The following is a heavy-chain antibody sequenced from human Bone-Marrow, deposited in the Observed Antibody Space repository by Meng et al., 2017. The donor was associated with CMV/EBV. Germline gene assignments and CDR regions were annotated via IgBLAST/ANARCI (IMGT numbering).Heavy chain of an antibody. D-gene: IGHD2-2*01. J-gene: IGHJ5*02. V-gene: IGHV1-69*05. CDR1: GGTFSSYA. Sequence: SVKVSCKASGGTFSSYAISRVRQAPGQGLEWMGGIIPIFGTANYAQKFQGRVTITTDESTSTAYMELSSLRSEDTAVYYCARDFTDIVVVPAAMGWFDPWGQGTLVTVSS. CDR2: IIPIFGTA. CDR3: ARDFTDIVVVPAAMGWFDP.